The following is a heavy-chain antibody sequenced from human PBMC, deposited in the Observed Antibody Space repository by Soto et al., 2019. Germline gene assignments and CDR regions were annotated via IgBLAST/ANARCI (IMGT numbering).Heavy chain of an antibody. V-gene: IGHV3-23*01. J-gene: IGHJ3*02. D-gene: IGHD3-22*01. CDR2: ISGSGGST. CDR1: GFTFSSYA. CDR3: AKYDSSGYYYVHAFDI. Sequence: VSLRLSCAASGFTFSSYAMSWVRQAPGKGLEWVSAISGSGGSTYYADSVKGRFTISRDNSKNTLYLQMNSLRAEDTAVYYCAKYDSSGYYYVHAFDIWGQGTMVTVSS.